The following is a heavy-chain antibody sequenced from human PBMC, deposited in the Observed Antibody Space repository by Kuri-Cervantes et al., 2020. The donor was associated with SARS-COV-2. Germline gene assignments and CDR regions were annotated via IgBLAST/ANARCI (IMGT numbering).Heavy chain of an antibody. D-gene: IGHD4-17*01. CDR1: GFTFSSYS. J-gene: IGHJ5*02. Sequence: GESLKISCAASGFTFSSYSMNWVRQAPGKGLEWVSSISSSSSYIYYADSVKGRFTISRDNAKNSLYLQMNSLRAEDTAVYYCAKATGLGWFDPWGQGTLVTASS. CDR3: AKATGLGWFDP. V-gene: IGHV3-21*04. CDR2: ISSSSSYI.